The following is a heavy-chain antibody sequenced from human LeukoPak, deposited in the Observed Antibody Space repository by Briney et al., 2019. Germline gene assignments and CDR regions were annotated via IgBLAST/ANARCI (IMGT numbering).Heavy chain of an antibody. V-gene: IGHV1-69*04. Sequence: SVKVSCKASGGTFSSYAISWVRQAPGQGLEWMGRIIPILGIANYAQKFQGRVTITADKSTSTASMELSSLRSEDTAVYYCARDRRDGVAAAGNWFDPWGQGTLVTVSS. CDR2: IIPILGIA. J-gene: IGHJ5*02. CDR3: ARDRRDGVAAAGNWFDP. D-gene: IGHD6-13*01. CDR1: GGTFSSYA.